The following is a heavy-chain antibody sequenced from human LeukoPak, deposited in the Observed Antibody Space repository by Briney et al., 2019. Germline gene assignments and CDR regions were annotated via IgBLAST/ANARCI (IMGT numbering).Heavy chain of an antibody. J-gene: IGHJ4*02. Sequence: TGGSLRLSCAASGFTFSSYSMDWVRQAPGKGLEWVSSISSSSSYIYYADSVKGRFTISRDNAKNSPYLQMNSLRAEDTAVYYCARAAGSGSYFYPDYWGQGTLVTVSS. D-gene: IGHD1-26*01. CDR2: ISSSSSYI. V-gene: IGHV3-21*01. CDR1: GFTFSSYS. CDR3: ARAAGSGSYFYPDY.